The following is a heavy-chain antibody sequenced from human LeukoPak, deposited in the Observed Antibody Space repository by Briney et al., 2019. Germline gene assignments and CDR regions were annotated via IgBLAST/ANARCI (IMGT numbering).Heavy chain of an antibody. D-gene: IGHD3-10*01. J-gene: IGHJ6*02. Sequence: GGSLRLSCAASGFTFSDYYMSWIRQAPGKGLEWVSYISSSGSTIYYADSVKGRFTISRDNAKNSLYLQMNSLRAEDTAVYYCARWNLGTWGSGSYYNLKPSGPRYYYYYGMDVWGQGTTATVSS. CDR2: ISSSGSTI. CDR3: ARWNLGTWGSGSYYNLKPSGPRYYYYYGMDV. CDR1: GFTFSDYY. V-gene: IGHV3-11*01.